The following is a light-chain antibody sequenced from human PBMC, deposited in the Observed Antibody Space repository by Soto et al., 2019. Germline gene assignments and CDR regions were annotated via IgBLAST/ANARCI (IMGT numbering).Light chain of an antibody. CDR2: GAS. Sequence: EIVMTQSPATLPVSPGERATLSCRASQSVSRNLAWYQQKPGQAPRLLIYGASARATGIPARFSGSGSGTEFTLNIDSLQSEDFAVYYCQQYNNRPPVTFGPGTKVDIK. J-gene: IGKJ3*01. CDR1: QSVSRN. V-gene: IGKV3-15*01. CDR3: QQYNNRPPVT.